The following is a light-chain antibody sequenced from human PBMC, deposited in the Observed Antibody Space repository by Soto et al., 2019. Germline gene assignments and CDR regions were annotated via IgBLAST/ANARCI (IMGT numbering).Light chain of an antibody. CDR2: GAS. CDR1: QTVANNA. J-gene: IGKJ1*01. CDR3: QQYGDSRT. V-gene: IGKV3-20*01. Sequence: EIVLAQSPGTLSLSPGERATLSCRASQTVANNALAWYQQKPGQAPRLLIFGASSRATAIPDRFSGSGSGTDFTLSISRLEPEDFAVYYCQQYGDSRTLGQGTKVDIK.